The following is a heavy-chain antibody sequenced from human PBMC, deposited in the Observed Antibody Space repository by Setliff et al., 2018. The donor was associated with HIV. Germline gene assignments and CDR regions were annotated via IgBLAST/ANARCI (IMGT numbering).Heavy chain of an antibody. V-gene: IGHV3-53*01. D-gene: IGHD3-10*01. CDR2: IYSGGST. J-gene: IGHJ4*02. CDR1: GFTFSNAW. Sequence: GSLRLSCAASGFTFSNAWMSWVRQAPGTGLEWVSVIYSGGSTYYADSVKGRFTISRDNSKNTLYLQMNSLRVEDTAVYYCARGRTGVTAPLRWGQGTLVTVSS. CDR3: ARGRTGVTAPLR.